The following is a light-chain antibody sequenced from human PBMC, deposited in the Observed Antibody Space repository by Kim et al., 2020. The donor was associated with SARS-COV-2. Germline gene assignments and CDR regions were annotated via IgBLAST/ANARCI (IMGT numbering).Light chain of an antibody. CDR3: SSYVV. CDR1: SSDVGGYNY. V-gene: IGLV2-14*01. J-gene: IGLJ2*01. Sequence: QSALTQPASVSGSPGQSITISCTGTSSDVGGYNYVSWYQQHPGKAPKLMIYDVSKRPSGVSNRFSGSKSGNTASLTISGLQAEDEADYYCSSYVVFG. CDR2: DVS.